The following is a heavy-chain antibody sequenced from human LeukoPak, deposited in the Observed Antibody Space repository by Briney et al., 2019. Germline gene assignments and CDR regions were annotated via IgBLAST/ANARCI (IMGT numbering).Heavy chain of an antibody. CDR2: IYHSGST. D-gene: IGHD6-19*01. CDR3: AGPIAVAGTNYYYMDV. V-gene: IGHV4-38-2*02. J-gene: IGHJ6*03. CDR1: GYSISSGYY. Sequence: SETLSLTCTVSGYSISSGYYWGWIRQPPGKGLEWIGSIYHSGSTYYNPSLKSRVTISVDTSKNQFSLKLSSVTAADTAVCYCAGPIAVAGTNYYYMDVWGKGTTVTISS.